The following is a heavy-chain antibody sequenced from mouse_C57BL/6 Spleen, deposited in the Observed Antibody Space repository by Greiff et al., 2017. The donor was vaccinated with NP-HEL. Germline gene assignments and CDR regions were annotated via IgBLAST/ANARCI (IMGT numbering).Heavy chain of an antibody. D-gene: IGHD3-1*01. Sequence: VKLQESGAELVKPGASVKISCKASGYAFSSYWMNWVKQRPGKGLEWIGQIYPGDGDTNYNGKFKGKATLTADKSSSTAYMQLSSLTSEDSAVYFCARSGWPLYFDVWGTGTTVTVSS. V-gene: IGHV1-80*01. CDR3: ARSGWPLYFDV. CDR2: IYPGDGDT. CDR1: GYAFSSYW. J-gene: IGHJ1*03.